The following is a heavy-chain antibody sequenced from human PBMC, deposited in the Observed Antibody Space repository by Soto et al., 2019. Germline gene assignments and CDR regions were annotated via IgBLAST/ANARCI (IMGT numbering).Heavy chain of an antibody. CDR3: ARWGTIFGVVQHPHDAFDI. V-gene: IGHV1-69*06. CDR1: GGTFSSYA. J-gene: IGHJ3*02. Sequence: QVQLVQSGAEVKKPGSSVKVSCKASGGTFSSYAISWVRQAPGQGLEWMGGIIPIFGTSNYAQKFQGRVTIIADKSTSTGHLELSSLRSEDKAVYYCARWGTIFGVVQHPHDAFDIWGQGTMITVSS. D-gene: IGHD3-3*01. CDR2: IIPIFGTS.